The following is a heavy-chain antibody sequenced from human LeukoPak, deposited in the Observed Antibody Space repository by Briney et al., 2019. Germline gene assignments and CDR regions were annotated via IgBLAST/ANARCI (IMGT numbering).Heavy chain of an antibody. Sequence: GGSLRLSCAASGFTFSSYSMNWVRQAPGKGLEWVSSISSSSSYIYYADSVKGRFTISRDNAKNSLYLQMNSLRAEDTAVYYCAKFGTAGPHFDYWGQGTLVTVSS. J-gene: IGHJ4*02. D-gene: IGHD6-13*01. CDR3: AKFGTAGPHFDY. CDR1: GFTFSSYS. V-gene: IGHV3-21*04. CDR2: ISSSSSYI.